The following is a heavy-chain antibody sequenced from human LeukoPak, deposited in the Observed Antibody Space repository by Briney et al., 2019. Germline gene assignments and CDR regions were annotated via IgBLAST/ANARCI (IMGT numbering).Heavy chain of an antibody. J-gene: IGHJ3*01. CDR1: GYTFTGTG. D-gene: IGHD4-23*01. CDR3: ARDAPRWRNAFDF. Sequence: GASVKVSCKASGYTFTGTGICWVRQAPGQGLEWMGWVSTYNGNTNYAQKFRGRVTMTIDTSTNTAYMELRSLRSDDTAVYFCARDAPRWRNAFDFWGQGTMVTVSS. V-gene: IGHV1-18*01. CDR2: VSTYNGNT.